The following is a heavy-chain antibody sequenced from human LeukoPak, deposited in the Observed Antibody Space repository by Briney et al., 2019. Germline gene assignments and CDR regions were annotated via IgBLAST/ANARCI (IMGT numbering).Heavy chain of an antibody. CDR2: ISSSGSTI. Sequence: GGSLRLSCAASGFTFSSDEMNWVRQAPGKGLEWVSYISSSGSTIYYADSVKGRFTISRDNAKNSLYLQMNSLRAEDTAVYYCARGRTGDQLLGFDPWGQGTLVTVSS. V-gene: IGHV3-48*03. CDR3: ARGRTGDQLLGFDP. D-gene: IGHD2-2*01. CDR1: GFTFSSDE. J-gene: IGHJ5*02.